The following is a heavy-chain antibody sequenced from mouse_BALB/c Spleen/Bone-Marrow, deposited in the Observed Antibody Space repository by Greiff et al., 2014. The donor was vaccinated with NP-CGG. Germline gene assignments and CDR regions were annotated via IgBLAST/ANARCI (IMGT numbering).Heavy chain of an antibody. CDR3: ARVYYGNLDY. CDR2: IHPGDGDT. D-gene: IGHD2-1*01. Sequence: QVQLQQSGAELVRPGSSVKISCKASGYTFSNFWMNWVKQRPGQGLEWIGQIHPGDGDTNNNGKFKSKATLTTDKSSSTAYMHLSSLSSEDSAVYFCARVYYGNLDYWGQGTTLTVSS. V-gene: IGHV1-80*01. CDR1: GYTFSNFW. J-gene: IGHJ2*01.